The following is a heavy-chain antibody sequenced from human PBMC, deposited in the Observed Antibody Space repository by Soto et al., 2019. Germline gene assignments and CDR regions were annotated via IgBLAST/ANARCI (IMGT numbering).Heavy chain of an antibody. CDR1: GGTFSSYA. Sequence: GASVKVSCKASGGTFSSYAISWVRQAPGQGLEWMGGIIPIFGTANYAQKFQGRVTITADESTSTAYMELSSLRSEDTAVYYCAGITWGTVVTVDYYYYGMDVWGQGTTVTVSS. J-gene: IGHJ6*02. CDR2: IIPIFGTA. V-gene: IGHV1-69*13. CDR3: AGITWGTVVTVDYYYYGMDV. D-gene: IGHD2-15*01.